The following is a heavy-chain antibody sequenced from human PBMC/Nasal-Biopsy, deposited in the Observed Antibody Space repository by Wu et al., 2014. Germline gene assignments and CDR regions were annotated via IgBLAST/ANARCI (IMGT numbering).Heavy chain of an antibody. CDR3: AHRRPQHDYASGMTHIFDV. CDR2: IYWDDDK. J-gene: IGHJ3*01. Sequence: LVKPTQTLALTCTVSGFSLSTGGEGVAWIRRPPGKALEWLAVIYWDDDKRYNPSLGGRLTLTRDTSKNQVVLKLTGMGPVDTATYYCAHRRPQHDYASGMTHIFDVWGQGISVTVSS. V-gene: IGHV2-5*02. CDR1: GFSLSTGGEG. D-gene: IGHD4/OR15-4a*01.